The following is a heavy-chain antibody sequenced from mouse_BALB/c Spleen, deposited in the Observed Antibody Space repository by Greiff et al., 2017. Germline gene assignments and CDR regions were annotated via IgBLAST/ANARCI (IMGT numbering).Heavy chain of an antibody. J-gene: IGHJ4*01. Sequence: LVKTGASVKISCKASGYSFTGYYMHWVKQSHGKSLEWIGYISCYNGATSYNQKFKGKATFTVDTSSSTAYMQFNSLTSEDSAVYYYARTDGTSYAMDYWGQGTSVTVSS. CDR1: GYSFTGYY. CDR2: ISCYNGAT. CDR3: ARTDGTSYAMDY. V-gene: IGHV1S34*01. D-gene: IGHD1-3*01.